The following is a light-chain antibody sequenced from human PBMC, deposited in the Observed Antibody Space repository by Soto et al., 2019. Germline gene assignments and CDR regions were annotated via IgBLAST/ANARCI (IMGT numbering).Light chain of an antibody. V-gene: IGKV1-8*01. Sequence: AIRMTQSPSSFSASTGDRVTITCRASQGISSSLAWYQQKPGKAPKLLISAASTFQSGVPSRFSGSGSGTDFTLTISCLQSEDFATYYCQQYYSYPPLTFGGGTKVEIK. CDR2: AAS. CDR1: QGISSS. CDR3: QQYYSYPPLT. J-gene: IGKJ4*01.